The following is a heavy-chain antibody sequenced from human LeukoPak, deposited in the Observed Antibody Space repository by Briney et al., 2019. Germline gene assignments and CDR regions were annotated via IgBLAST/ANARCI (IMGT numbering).Heavy chain of an antibody. J-gene: IGHJ4*02. Sequence: PGGSLRLSCAASGFTFSSYWMSWVRQAPGKGLEWVANIKQDGSEKYYVDSVKGRFTISRDNAKNSLYLQMNSLRAEDTAVYYCARKQWLVRGYFDYWGQGTLVTVSS. D-gene: IGHD6-19*01. V-gene: IGHV3-7*01. CDR2: IKQDGSEK. CDR1: GFTFSSYW. CDR3: ARKQWLVRGYFDY.